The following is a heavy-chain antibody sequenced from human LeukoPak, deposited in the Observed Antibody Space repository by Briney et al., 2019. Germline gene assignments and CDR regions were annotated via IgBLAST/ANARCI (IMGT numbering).Heavy chain of an antibody. D-gene: IGHD3-10*01. Sequence: GGSLRLSCAASGFTLSTYEMNCVRQAPGKGREWVSYIISGITIYYADSVKGRFTISRDNTKNALYMKMNNLKAEDTAVYYCARVDYGSGSYYKSFDYWGQGTLVTVSS. CDR2: IISGITI. CDR1: GFTLSTYE. CDR3: ARVDYGSGSYYKSFDY. V-gene: IGHV3-48*03. J-gene: IGHJ4*02.